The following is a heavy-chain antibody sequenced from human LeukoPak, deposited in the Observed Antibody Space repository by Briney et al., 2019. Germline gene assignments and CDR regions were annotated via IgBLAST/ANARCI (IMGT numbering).Heavy chain of an antibody. J-gene: IGHJ5*02. Sequence: GGSLRLSCAASGFTFSSYEMNWVRQAPGKGLEWVSYISSSGSTIFYADSVKGRFTISRDNTKNSLSLQMNSLRAEDTAVYYCARDSSGWYHWFDPWGQGTLVTVSS. CDR2: ISSSGSTI. CDR3: ARDSSGWYHWFDP. D-gene: IGHD6-19*01. CDR1: GFTFSSYE. V-gene: IGHV3-48*03.